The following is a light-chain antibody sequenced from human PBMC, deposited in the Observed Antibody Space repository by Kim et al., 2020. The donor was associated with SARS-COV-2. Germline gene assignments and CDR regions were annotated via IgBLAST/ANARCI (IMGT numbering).Light chain of an antibody. CDR2: GAS. Sequence: SRGERATLSCRASQSVSTDLAWYQQKSGQAPRLLIYGASTRATGIPARFSGSGSGTEFTLTISGLQSEDLAVYYCQQYKNWPPITFGQGTRLEIK. V-gene: IGKV3D-15*01. J-gene: IGKJ5*01. CDR3: QQYKNWPPIT. CDR1: QSVSTD.